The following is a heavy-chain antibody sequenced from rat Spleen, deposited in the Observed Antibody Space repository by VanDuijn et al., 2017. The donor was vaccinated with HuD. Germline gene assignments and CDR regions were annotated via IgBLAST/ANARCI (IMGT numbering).Heavy chain of an antibody. CDR1: GFTFSDYY. D-gene: IGHD1-1*01. CDR3: ARHKPRIYYYSGDY. J-gene: IGHJ2*01. CDR2: ISYEGSST. V-gene: IGHV5-22*01. Sequence: EVQLVESGGGLMQPGRSLKLSCAASGFTFSDYYMAWVRQAPKKGLEWVASISYEGSSTYYGDSVKGRFAISRDNAKSILYLQMNSLRSEDTATYHCARHKPRIYYYSGDYWGQGVMVTVSS.